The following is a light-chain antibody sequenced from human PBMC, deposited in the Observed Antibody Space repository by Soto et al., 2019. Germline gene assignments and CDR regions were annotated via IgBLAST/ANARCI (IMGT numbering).Light chain of an antibody. Sequence: PGERATLSCRASQHVRTFLDWYQQKPGQAPRLLIYGASNRATGIPARFSGSGSGTDFTLTISSLEPEDFAVYYCQQHSHWPPWTFGQGTRVEIQ. J-gene: IGKJ1*01. CDR3: QQHSHWPPWT. CDR2: GAS. V-gene: IGKV3-11*01. CDR1: QHVRTF.